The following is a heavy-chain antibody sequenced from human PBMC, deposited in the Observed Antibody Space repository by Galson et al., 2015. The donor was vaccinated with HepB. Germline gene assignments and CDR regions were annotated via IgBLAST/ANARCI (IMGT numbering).Heavy chain of an antibody. CDR2: IGGNGGNR. D-gene: IGHD3-10*01. J-gene: IGHJ4*02. Sequence: SLRLSCAASGFTFSSYSMSWVRQAPGKGLEWVSVIGGNGGNRHYADSVKGRFTISRDNSKNTLFLQMNSLRAEDAAVYYCVANPYAPGSYFFFHYWGQGTLVTVSS. V-gene: IGHV3-23*01. CDR3: VANPYAPGSYFFFHY. CDR1: GFTFSSYS.